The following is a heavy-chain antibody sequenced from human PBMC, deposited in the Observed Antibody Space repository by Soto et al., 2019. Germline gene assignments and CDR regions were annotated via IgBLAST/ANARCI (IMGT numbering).Heavy chain of an antibody. CDR3: AGPVFFTEDY. J-gene: IGHJ4*02. V-gene: IGHV3-23*01. CDR2: ISGSGDGT. Sequence: GGSLRLSCAASGFTFSSFALSWVRQAPGKGLEWVSAISGSGDGTDYADSVKGRFTISRDNSKNTLYLQMNSLRAEDTAVYYCAGPVFFTEDYCGQGALVTVPS. CDR1: GFTFSSFA. D-gene: IGHD2-2*01.